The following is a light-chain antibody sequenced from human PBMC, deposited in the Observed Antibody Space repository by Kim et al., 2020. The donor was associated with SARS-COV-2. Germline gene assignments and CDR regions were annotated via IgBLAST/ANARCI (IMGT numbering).Light chain of an antibody. CDR3: HQYGTSPQT. Sequence: SPGERATLPCRASQSDSSTYLAWYQQKPGQAPRLLIYGASSRATGIPDRFSGSGSGTDFTLTISRLEPGDFAVYYCHQYGTSPQTFGQGTKVEIK. J-gene: IGKJ1*01. CDR1: QSDSSTY. CDR2: GAS. V-gene: IGKV3-20*01.